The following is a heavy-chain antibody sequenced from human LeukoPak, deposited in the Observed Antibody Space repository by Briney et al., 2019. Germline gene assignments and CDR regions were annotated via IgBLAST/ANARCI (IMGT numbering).Heavy chain of an antibody. V-gene: IGHV3-30*18. J-gene: IGHJ4*02. D-gene: IGHD6-19*01. Sequence: TGGSLRLSCAASGFIFSSYGMHWVRQAPGKGLEWVAVISYDGSSNYYSDSVTGRVTISRDNSKNTLYLQMNSLRAEDTAVYYCAKGYSNGWFAIDSWGRGTLVTVSS. CDR3: AKGYSNGWFAIDS. CDR1: GFIFSSYG. CDR2: ISYDGSSN.